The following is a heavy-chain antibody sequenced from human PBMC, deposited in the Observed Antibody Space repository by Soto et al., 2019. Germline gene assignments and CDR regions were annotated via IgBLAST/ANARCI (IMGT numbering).Heavy chain of an antibody. CDR3: ARDFRSTKVRGEKHNWFDP. D-gene: IGHD3-10*01. CDR1: GYTFTSYG. V-gene: IGHV1-18*01. J-gene: IGHJ5*02. CDR2: ISAYNGNT. Sequence: ASVKVSCKASGYTFTSYGISRVRQAPGQGLEWMGWISAYNGNTNYAQKLQGRVTMTTDTSTSTAYMELRSLRSDDTAVYYCARDFRSTKVRGEKHNWFDPWGQGTLVTVSS.